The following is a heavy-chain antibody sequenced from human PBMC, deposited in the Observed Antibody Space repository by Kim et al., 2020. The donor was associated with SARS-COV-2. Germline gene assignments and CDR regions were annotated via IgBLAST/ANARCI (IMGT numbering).Heavy chain of an antibody. D-gene: IGHD3-16*02. CDR1: GGSISTRSYH. V-gene: IGHV4-39*01. CDR3: AKSFRGSDLAFDF. CDR2: LSSTGAT. Sequence: SETLSLTCTVSGGSISTRSYHWAWIRQPPGKGREWVGSLSSTGATYYNPSLESRITISADTSKNQFSLRLRSVTAADTAAYYCAKSFRGSDLAFDFWG. J-gene: IGHJ5*01.